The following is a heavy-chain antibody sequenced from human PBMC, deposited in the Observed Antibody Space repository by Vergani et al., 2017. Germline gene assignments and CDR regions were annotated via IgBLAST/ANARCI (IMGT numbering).Heavy chain of an antibody. CDR3: ARGWKYGQKRAYAFDI. CDR1: GFTFSSYW. D-gene: IGHD1-7*01. J-gene: IGHJ3*02. Sequence: EVQLVESGGGLVQPGGSLRLSCAASGFTFSSYWMSWVRQAPGKGLEWVSVIYSGGSTYYADSVKGRFTISRDNSKNTLYLQMNSLRAEDTAVYYCARGWKYGQKRAYAFDIWGQGTMVTVSS. CDR2: IYSGGST. V-gene: IGHV3-66*01.